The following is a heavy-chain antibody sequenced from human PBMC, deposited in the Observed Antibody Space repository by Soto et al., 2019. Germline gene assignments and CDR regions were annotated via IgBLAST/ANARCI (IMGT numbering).Heavy chain of an antibody. V-gene: IGHV1-58*01. CDR2: IVAGSGDT. J-gene: IGHJ6*02. CDR3: AARSDFRFYYSDMDV. Sequence: QMQLVQSGPEVKKPWTSVKLSCKASGLTFSSSAVQWVRQSRGQRREWIGWIVAGSGDTKYAQRFHERVTFSRDMSTDTAYMELSSLRSDDTGVYYCAARSDFRFYYSDMDVWGQGTTVTVSS. CDR1: GLTFSSSA. D-gene: IGHD3-3*01.